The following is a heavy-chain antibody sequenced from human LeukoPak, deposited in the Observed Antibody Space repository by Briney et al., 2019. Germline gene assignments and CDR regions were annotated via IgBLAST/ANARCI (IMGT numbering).Heavy chain of an antibody. J-gene: IGHJ4*02. CDR1: GGSISSSNW. V-gene: IGHV4-4*02. CDR3: AGSGSYYGEYYFDY. Sequence: SGTLSLTCAVSGGSISSSNWWRWVRQPSGKGLEWIGEIYHSGSTNYNPSLKSRVTISVDKSKNQFSLKLSSVTAADTAVYYCAGSGSYYGEYYFDYWGQGTLVTVSS. D-gene: IGHD3-10*01. CDR2: IYHSGST.